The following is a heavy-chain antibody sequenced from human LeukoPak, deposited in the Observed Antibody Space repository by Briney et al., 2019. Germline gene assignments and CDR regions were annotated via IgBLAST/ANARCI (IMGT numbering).Heavy chain of an antibody. CDR2: ISGSGGST. Sequence: GGSLRLSCVASGFTFSSYAMSWVRQAPGKGLEWVSAISGSGGSTYYADSVKGRFTISRDNSKNTLYLQMNSLRAEDTAVYYCAKDLITMVRGVMRAPSDYWGQGTLVTVSS. CDR1: GFTFSSYA. J-gene: IGHJ4*02. CDR3: AKDLITMVRGVMRAPSDY. D-gene: IGHD3-10*01. V-gene: IGHV3-23*01.